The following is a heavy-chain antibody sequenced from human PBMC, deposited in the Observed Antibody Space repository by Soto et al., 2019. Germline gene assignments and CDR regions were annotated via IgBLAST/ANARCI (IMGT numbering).Heavy chain of an antibody. V-gene: IGHV3-15*07. CDR3: SYGANQYFDY. CDR2: IKSKSAGGTT. D-gene: IGHD4-17*01. CDR1: GLTLSNVW. J-gene: IGHJ4*02. Sequence: SLRLSCVVSGLTLSNVWMNWVRQAPGKGLEWVGRIKSKSAGGTTDYAAPVKGRFIISRDDSENTLFLHMNSLRTEDTAVYYCSYGANQYFDYWGQGALVTVSS.